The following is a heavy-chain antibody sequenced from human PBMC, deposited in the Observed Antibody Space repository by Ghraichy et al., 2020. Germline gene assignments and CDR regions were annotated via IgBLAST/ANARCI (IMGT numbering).Heavy chain of an antibody. V-gene: IGHV4-39*07. J-gene: IGHJ6*04. CDR2: IYYSGTT. CDR1: GDSIISSSYY. CDR3: ARRAGGYQYVYGLDV. Sequence: SETLSLTCSVSGDSIISSSYYWDWIRQPPGKGLEWIGSIYYSGTTYYSPPLKTRVTVSIDTSKNQFSLRLNSVTATDTAVYYCARRAGGYQYVYGLDVCGYGTSVIVSS. D-gene: IGHD2-15*01.